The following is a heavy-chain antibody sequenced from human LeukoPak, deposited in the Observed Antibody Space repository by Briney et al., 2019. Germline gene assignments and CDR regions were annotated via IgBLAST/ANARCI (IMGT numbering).Heavy chain of an antibody. Sequence: GGSLRLSCAASGFTFSSYGMHWVRQAPGKGLEWVAVISYDGSNKYYADSVKGRFTISRDNSKNTLYLQMNSLRAEDTAVYYCAKEVYEDYYGSGSYNYWGQGTLVTVSS. J-gene: IGHJ4*02. D-gene: IGHD3-10*01. CDR1: GFTFSSYG. CDR3: AKEVYEDYYGSGSYNY. V-gene: IGHV3-30*18. CDR2: ISYDGSNK.